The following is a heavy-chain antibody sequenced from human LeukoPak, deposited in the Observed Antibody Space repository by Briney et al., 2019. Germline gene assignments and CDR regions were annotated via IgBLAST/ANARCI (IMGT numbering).Heavy chain of an antibody. Sequence: SETLSLTCTVSRGSIRNYYWSSVRQPPPKGLEWIWRIYIVGYTDYNPSLMCRVATSLDTSKKQFSLKLSSVTAADTAVYYCARGVSYYDSSGYYNEYFQHWGQGDLVTVSS. D-gene: IGHD3-22*01. V-gene: IGHV4-4*07. CDR1: RGSIRNYY. J-gene: IGHJ1*01. CDR2: IYIVGYT. CDR3: ARGVSYYDSSGYYNEYFQH.